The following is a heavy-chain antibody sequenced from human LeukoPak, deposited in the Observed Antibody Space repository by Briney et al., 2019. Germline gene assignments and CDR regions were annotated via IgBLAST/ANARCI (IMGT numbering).Heavy chain of an antibody. CDR1: GYTFTSYG. D-gene: IGHD3-22*01. CDR3: ARGVPDYYDSSGRDHFDY. CDR2: ISAYNGNT. V-gene: IGHV1-18*01. J-gene: IGHJ4*02. Sequence: ASVKVSCKASGYTFTSYGISWVRQAPGQGLEWMGWISAYNGNTNYAQKLQGRVTMTTDTSTSTAYMELRSLRSEDTAVYYCARGVPDYYDSSGRDHFDYWGQGTLVTVSS.